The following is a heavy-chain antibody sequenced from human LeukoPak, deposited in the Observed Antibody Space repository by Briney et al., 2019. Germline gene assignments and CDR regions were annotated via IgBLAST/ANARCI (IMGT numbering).Heavy chain of an antibody. Sequence: ETLSLTCTVPEDSIRFHYWSWIRQPPGKGLEWIGYAYFSGSTNYNPSLKSRVTMSVDTSKNLFSLRLNSVIAADTAIYFCASSMTKSGWYFDLWGRGTLVTVSS. D-gene: IGHD4-11*01. CDR3: ASSMTKSGWYFDL. J-gene: IGHJ2*01. CDR1: EDSIRFHY. CDR2: AYFSGST. V-gene: IGHV4-59*11.